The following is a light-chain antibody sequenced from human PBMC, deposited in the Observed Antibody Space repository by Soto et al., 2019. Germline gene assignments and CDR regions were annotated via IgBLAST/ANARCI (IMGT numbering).Light chain of an antibody. CDR1: SGSIASNY. CDR2: EDN. CDR3: QSYDSSNHGV. Sequence: NFMLTQPHSVSESPGQTVTISCTRSSGSIASNYVQWYQQRPGSAPTTVIYEDNQRPSGVPDRFSGSIDSSSNSASLTISGLKTEDEADYYCQSYDSSNHGVFGTGTKLTVL. J-gene: IGLJ1*01. V-gene: IGLV6-57*04.